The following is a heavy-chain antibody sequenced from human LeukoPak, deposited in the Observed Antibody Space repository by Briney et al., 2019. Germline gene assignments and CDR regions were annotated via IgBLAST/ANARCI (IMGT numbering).Heavy chain of an antibody. D-gene: IGHD6-19*01. V-gene: IGHV4-34*01. Sequence: SETLSLTCAVYGGSFSGYYWSWIRQPPGKGLEWIGEINHSGSTNYNPSLKSRVTISVDTSKDQFSLKLSSVTATDTAVYYCAGRNKYSSGWYSDYWGQGTLVTVSS. CDR1: GGSFSGYY. J-gene: IGHJ4*02. CDR3: AGRNKYSSGWYSDY. CDR2: INHSGST.